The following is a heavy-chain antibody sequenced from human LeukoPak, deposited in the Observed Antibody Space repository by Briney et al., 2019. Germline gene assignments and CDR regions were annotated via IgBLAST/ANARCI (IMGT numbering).Heavy chain of an antibody. D-gene: IGHD3-10*01. Sequence: SVKVSCKASGGTFSSYAISWVRQAPGQGLEWMGGIIPIFGTANYAQKFQGRVTITTDESTSTAYMELSSLRSEDTAVYYCATETYYYGSGSYNPHGYWGQGTLVTVSS. CDR2: IIPIFGTA. CDR3: ATETYYYGSGSYNPHGY. CDR1: GGTFSSYA. V-gene: IGHV1-69*05. J-gene: IGHJ4*02.